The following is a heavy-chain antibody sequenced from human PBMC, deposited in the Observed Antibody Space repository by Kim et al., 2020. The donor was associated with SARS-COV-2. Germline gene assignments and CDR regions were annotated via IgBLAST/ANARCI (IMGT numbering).Heavy chain of an antibody. V-gene: IGHV1-69*04. CDR2: IIPILGIA. D-gene: IGHD3-22*01. CDR3: ARDSYYYYETSEAFDM. Sequence: SVKVSCKASGGTFSNYAISWVRQAPGQGLEWMGRIIPILGIAKYAQKFQDRVTITADKSTSTAYMELSSLRSEDTAVYYCARDSYYYYETSEAFDMWGQGTMVTVSS. J-gene: IGHJ3*02. CDR1: GGTFSNYA.